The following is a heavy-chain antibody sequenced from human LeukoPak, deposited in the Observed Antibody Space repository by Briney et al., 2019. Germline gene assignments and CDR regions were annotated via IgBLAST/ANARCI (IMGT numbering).Heavy chain of an antibody. J-gene: IGHJ4*02. D-gene: IGHD2-15*01. CDR3: AKARYCSGGSCYFDY. Sequence: GGSLRLSCAASGFTFSSYAMSWVRQAPGKGLEWVSAISGSGGSTYYGDSVKGRFTISRDNSKNTLYLQMNSLRAEDTAVYYCAKARYCSGGSCYFDYWGQGTLVTVSS. V-gene: IGHV3-23*01. CDR2: ISGSGGST. CDR1: GFTFSSYA.